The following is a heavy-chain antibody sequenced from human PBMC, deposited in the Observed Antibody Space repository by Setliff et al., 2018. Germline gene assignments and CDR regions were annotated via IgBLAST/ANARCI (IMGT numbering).Heavy chain of an antibody. J-gene: IGHJ5*02. Sequence: SETLSLTCTVSGYSISSGYYWGWIRQPPGKGLEWIGSIYHSGSTYYNPSLKSRVTISVDTSKNQFSLKLSSVTAADTAVYYCAREIYGSGLNWFDPWGQGTLVTVS. CDR1: GYSISSGYY. CDR3: AREIYGSGLNWFDP. V-gene: IGHV4-38-2*02. D-gene: IGHD3-10*01. CDR2: IYHSGST.